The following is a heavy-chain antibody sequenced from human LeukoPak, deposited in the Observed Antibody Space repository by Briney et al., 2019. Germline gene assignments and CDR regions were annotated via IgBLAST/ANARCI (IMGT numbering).Heavy chain of an antibody. CDR1: GGSISSSSYY. D-gene: IGHD4-17*01. Sequence: PSETLSLTCTVSGGSISSSSYYWGWIRQPAGKGLEWIGRIYTSGSTNYNPSLKSRVTISVDTSKNQFSLKLSSVTAADTAVYYCAGTDYGDYYFDYWGQGTLVTVSS. V-gene: IGHV4-61*02. CDR2: IYTSGST. J-gene: IGHJ4*02. CDR3: AGTDYGDYYFDY.